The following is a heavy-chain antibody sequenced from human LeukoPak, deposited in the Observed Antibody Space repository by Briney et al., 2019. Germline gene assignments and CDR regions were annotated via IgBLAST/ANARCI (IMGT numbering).Heavy chain of an antibody. CDR1: GFTFSSYG. CDR2: IRYDGSNK. CDR3: AKIGTTGTPDAFDI. Sequence: GGSLRLSCAASGFTFSSYGMHWVRQAPGKGLEWVAFIRYDGSNKYYADSVKGRFTISRDNSKNTLYLQMNSLRAEDTAVYYYAKIGTTGTPDAFDIWGQGTMVTVSS. D-gene: IGHD1-1*01. V-gene: IGHV3-30*02. J-gene: IGHJ3*02.